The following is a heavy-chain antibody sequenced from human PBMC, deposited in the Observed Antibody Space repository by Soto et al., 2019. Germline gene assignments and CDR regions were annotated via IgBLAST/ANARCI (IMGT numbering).Heavy chain of an antibody. CDR1: GGTFSSYA. CDR3: ARDRGIVVVVAATRDYYYYGMDV. Sequence: GASVKVSCKASGGTFSSYAISWVRQAPGQGLEWMGGIIPIFGTANYAQKFRGRVTITADESTSTAYMELSSLRSEDTAVYYCARDRGIVVVVAATRDYYYYGMDVWGQGTTVTVSS. CDR2: IIPIFGTA. V-gene: IGHV1-69*13. D-gene: IGHD2-15*01. J-gene: IGHJ6*02.